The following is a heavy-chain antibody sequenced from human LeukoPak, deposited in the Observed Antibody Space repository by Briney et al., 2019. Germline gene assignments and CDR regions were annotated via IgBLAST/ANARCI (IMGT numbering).Heavy chain of an antibody. CDR2: IYYSGST. Sequence: PSETLSLTCTVSGGSISSYYWSWIRQLPGKGLEWIGYIYYSGSTNYNPSLKSRVTISVDTSKNQFSLKLSSVTAADTAVYYCARRDSSSWYSYYFDYWGQGTLVTVSS. D-gene: IGHD6-13*01. CDR3: ARRDSSSWYSYYFDY. V-gene: IGHV4-59*08. J-gene: IGHJ4*02. CDR1: GGSISSYY.